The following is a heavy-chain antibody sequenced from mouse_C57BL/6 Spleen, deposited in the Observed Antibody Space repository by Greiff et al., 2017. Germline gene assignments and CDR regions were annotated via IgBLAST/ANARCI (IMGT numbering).Heavy chain of an antibody. V-gene: IGHV1-53*01. CDR3: ARDGVYYGNPYWYFDV. J-gene: IGHJ1*03. Sequence: QVQLQQPGTELVKPGASVKLSCKASGYTFTSYWMHWVKQRPGQGLEWIGNINPSNGGTNYNEKFKSKATLTVDKSSSTAYMQLSSLTSEDSAVYYCARDGVYYGNPYWYFDVWGTGTTVTGSS. D-gene: IGHD2-1*01. CDR1: GYTFTSYW. CDR2: INPSNGGT.